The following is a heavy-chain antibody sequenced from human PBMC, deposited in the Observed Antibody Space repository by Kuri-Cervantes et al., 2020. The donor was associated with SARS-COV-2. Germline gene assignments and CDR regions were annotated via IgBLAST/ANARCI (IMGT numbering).Heavy chain of an antibody. J-gene: IGHJ5*02. D-gene: IGHD2-2*01. CDR2: IHYRGTT. Sequence: GSLRLSCTVSGGSIGSSRFYWGWIRQSPGKGLEWIGSIHYRGTTCYKPSLNSRVTISVDTSKNLFSLRLTSVTATDTAIYYCATGRVVPGGYWFDPWGQGILVTVSS. V-gene: IGHV4-39*02. CDR3: ATGRVVPGGYWFDP. CDR1: GGSIGSSRFY.